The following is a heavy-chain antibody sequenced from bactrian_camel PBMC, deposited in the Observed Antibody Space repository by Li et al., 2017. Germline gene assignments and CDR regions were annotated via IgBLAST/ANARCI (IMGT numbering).Heavy chain of an antibody. J-gene: IGHJ4*01. V-gene: IGHV3S54*01. Sequence: VQLVESGGGSVEAGGSLRLSCVASGATYNMNCMAWFRQAAGKEREGVAAIATDSGSTTYGDSILGRFTISRDNAKYYCSLDSFSLECYSGPTQGTQVTVS. D-gene: IGHD3*01. CDR1: GATYNMNC. CDR2: IATDSGST.